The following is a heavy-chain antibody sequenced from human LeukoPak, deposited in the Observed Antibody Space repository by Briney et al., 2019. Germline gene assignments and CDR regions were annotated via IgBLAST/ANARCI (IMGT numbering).Heavy chain of an antibody. CDR1: GGSFSGYY. V-gene: IGHV4-34*01. D-gene: IGHD5-18*01. J-gene: IGHJ4*02. CDR2: INHSGST. CDR3: ARSGGYSYRTNRLDY. Sequence: SETLSLTCAVYGGSFSGYYRSWIRQPPGKGLEWIGEINHSGSTNYNPSLKSRVTISVDTSKNQFSLKLSSVTAADTAVYYCARSGGYSYRTNRLDYWGQGTLVTVSS.